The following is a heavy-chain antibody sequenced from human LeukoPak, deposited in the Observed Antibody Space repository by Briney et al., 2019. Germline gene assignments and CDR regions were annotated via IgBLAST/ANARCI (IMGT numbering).Heavy chain of an antibody. V-gene: IGHV4-39*07. D-gene: IGHD3-10*01. CDR3: ARQRFGELYSYFDY. CDR2: IYYSGNT. CDR1: GGSISSSGYY. J-gene: IGHJ4*02. Sequence: SETLSLTCTVSGGSISSSGYYWGWIRQPPGKGLEWIGSIYYSGNTYYNPSLKTRVTISVDTSKRQFSLKLSSVTAADTAVYYCARQRFGELYSYFDYWGQGTLVTVSS.